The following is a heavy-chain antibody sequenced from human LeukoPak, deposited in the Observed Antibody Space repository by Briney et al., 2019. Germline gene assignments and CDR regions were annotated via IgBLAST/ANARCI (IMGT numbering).Heavy chain of an antibody. D-gene: IGHD3-22*01. V-gene: IGHV4-31*03. CDR3: ARVHDPYYYDSSGYYLYFDY. CDR2: IYYSGST. J-gene: IGHJ4*02. CDR1: GGSISSGGYY. Sequence: SETLSLTCTVSGGSISSGGYYWSWIRQHPGKGLEWIGYIYYSGSTNYNPSLKSRVTISVDTSKNQFSLKLSSVTAADTAVYYCARVHDPYYYDSSGYYLYFDYWGQGTLVTVSS.